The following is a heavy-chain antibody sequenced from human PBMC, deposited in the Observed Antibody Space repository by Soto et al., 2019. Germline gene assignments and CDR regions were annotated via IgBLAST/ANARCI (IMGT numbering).Heavy chain of an antibody. J-gene: IGHJ4*02. V-gene: IGHV3-30*18. CDR2: ISYDGSNK. CDR3: AKDRREGITMVRGVISLGD. CDR1: GFTFSSYG. Sequence: GGSLRLSCAASGFTFSSYGMHWVRQAPGKGLEWVAVISYDGSNKYYADSVKGRFTISRDNSKNTLYLQMNSLRAEDTAVYYCAKDRREGITMVRGVISLGDWGQGTLVTVSS. D-gene: IGHD3-10*01.